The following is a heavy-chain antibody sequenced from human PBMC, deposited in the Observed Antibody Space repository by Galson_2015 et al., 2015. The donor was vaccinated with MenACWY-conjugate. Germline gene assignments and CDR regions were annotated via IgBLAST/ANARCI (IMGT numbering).Heavy chain of an antibody. CDR1: AFTFSNAY. Sequence: SLRLSCAGSAFTFSNAYMSWVRQAPGKGLEWVGRIKSQTDGGKIDYAAPVKGRFTISRDDSKNTLYLQMNSLKIEDTAVYYCTTHKPDSWGGLLFHFYMDVWGKGTTVT. J-gene: IGHJ6*03. V-gene: IGHV3-15*01. D-gene: IGHD2-21*01. CDR3: TTHKPDSWGGLLFHFYMDV. CDR2: IKSQTDGGKI.